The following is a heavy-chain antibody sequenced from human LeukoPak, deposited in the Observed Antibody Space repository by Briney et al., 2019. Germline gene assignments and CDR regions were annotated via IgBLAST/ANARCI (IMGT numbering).Heavy chain of an antibody. J-gene: IGHJ3*02. CDR1: GYIFSTYL. D-gene: IGHD6-13*01. CDR3: GRIPAAGSLKGSFDI. CDR2: IYPGDSDT. V-gene: IGHV5-51*01. Sequence: GESLKISCKGSGYIFSTYLIGWVRQMPGKGLEWMGIIYPGDSDTTYSPSFQGQVTISADKSISTAYLQWSSLKASDSTMYYCGRIPAAGSLKGSFDIWGQGTMVTVSS.